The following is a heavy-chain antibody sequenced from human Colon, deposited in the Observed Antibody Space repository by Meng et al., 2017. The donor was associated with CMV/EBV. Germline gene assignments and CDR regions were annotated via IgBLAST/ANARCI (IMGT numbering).Heavy chain of an antibody. J-gene: IGHJ5*01. D-gene: IGHD5/OR15-5a*01. CDR3: ASSVAVSIFNYFDS. CDR1: GDTFERYT. Sequence: ACGDTFERYTYSLVRQAPGQGLEWVARIIPLIDISNYAEKFQGRVMVTADKATHTVYMELKNLRPDDTAVFFCASSVAVSIFNYFDSWGQGTPVTVSS. CDR2: IIPLIDIS. V-gene: IGHV1-69*02.